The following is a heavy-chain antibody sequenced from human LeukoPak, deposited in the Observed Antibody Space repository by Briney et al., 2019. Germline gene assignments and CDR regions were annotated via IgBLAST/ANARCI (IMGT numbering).Heavy chain of an antibody. Sequence: GGSLRLSCAASGFTFSSYWLSWVRQAPGKGLEWMANIKQDGSKKYYVYSVKGGSTISRDNAKNSLYMQMHSLRAEETAVYYCARVDQYYDFWSGYPVFEYWGQGTLVSVSS. CDR2: IKQDGSKK. J-gene: IGHJ4*02. V-gene: IGHV3-7*04. CDR1: GFTFSSYW. D-gene: IGHD3-3*01. CDR3: ARVDQYYDFWSGYPVFEY.